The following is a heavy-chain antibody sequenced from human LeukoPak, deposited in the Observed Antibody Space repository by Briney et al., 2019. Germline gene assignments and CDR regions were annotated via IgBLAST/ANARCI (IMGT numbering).Heavy chain of an antibody. J-gene: IGHJ4*02. V-gene: IGHV3-30*18. Sequence: PGRSPRLSCVASGFTFSTYGMHWVRQAPGKGLEWVAVISYDGSNKYYADSVKGRFTISRDNSKNTLYLQMNSLRAEDTAVYYCAKETGSGSYYEYYFDYWGQGTLVTVSS. CDR3: AKETGSGSYYEYYFDY. CDR1: GFTFSTYG. CDR2: ISYDGSNK. D-gene: IGHD3-10*01.